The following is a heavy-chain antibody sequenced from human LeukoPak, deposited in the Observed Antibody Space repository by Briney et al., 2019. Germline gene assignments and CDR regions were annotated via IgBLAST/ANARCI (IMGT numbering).Heavy chain of an antibody. CDR3: ARVSGESLSGSFQLDY. J-gene: IGHJ4*02. CDR2: INPNSGGT. V-gene: IGHV1-2*02. CDR1: GYTFTGYY. D-gene: IGHD3-10*01. Sequence: ASVKVSCKASGYTFTGYYIHWVRQAPGQGLEWMGWINPNSGGTHFAQKFQGRVTVTRDTSISTAHMELSRLRSDDTAVYYCARVSGESLSGSFQLDYWGQGILVTVSS.